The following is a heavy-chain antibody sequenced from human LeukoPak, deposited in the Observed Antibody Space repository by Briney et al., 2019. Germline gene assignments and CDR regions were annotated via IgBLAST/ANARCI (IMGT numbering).Heavy chain of an antibody. J-gene: IGHJ4*02. D-gene: IGHD5-18*01. CDR2: FDPEDGET. V-gene: IGHV1-24*01. Sequence: ASVKVSCKASGYTFTGYYMHWVRQAPGKGLEWMGGFDPEDGETIYAQKFQGRVTMTEDTSTDTAYMELSSLRSEDTAVYYCATDPTAMAPFDYWGQGTLVTVSS. CDR1: GYTFTGYY. CDR3: ATDPTAMAPFDY.